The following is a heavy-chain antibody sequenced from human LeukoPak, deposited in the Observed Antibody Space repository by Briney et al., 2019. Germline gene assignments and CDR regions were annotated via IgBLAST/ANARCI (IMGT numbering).Heavy chain of an antibody. CDR1: GGTFSSYA. CDR2: IIPIFGTA. D-gene: IGHD2-2*01. Sequence: SVQVSCKASGGTFSSYAISWVRQAPGQGLEWMGGIIPIFGTANYAQKFQGRVTITTDESTSTAYMELSSLRSEDTAVYYCTLGYCSSTSSYSGPQFDYWGQGTLVTVSS. V-gene: IGHV1-69*05. J-gene: IGHJ4*02. CDR3: TLGYCSSTSSYSGPQFDY.